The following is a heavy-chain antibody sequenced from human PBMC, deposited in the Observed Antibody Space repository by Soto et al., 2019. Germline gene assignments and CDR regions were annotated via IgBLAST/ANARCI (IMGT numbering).Heavy chain of an antibody. J-gene: IGHJ5*02. V-gene: IGHV1-69*02. Sequence: SVKVSCKASGDTFSITTISWVRQAPGQGLEWIGRIFPIIAVANYAEKLQDRVTITADKSTNTAYMELSGLRSEDTAVYYCARVGDGYNFDTWFDPWGQGTLVTVPS. CDR1: GDTFSITT. D-gene: IGHD5-12*01. CDR2: IFPIIAVA. CDR3: ARVGDGYNFDTWFDP.